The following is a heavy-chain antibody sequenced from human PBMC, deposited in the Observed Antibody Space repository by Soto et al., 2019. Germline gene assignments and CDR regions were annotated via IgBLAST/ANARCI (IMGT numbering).Heavy chain of an antibody. CDR2: ISYAGTNK. CDR1: GFTFSSFA. V-gene: IGHV3-30-3*01. J-gene: IGHJ6*02. CDR3: ARVALNYGTSAYSDPPFYYGMDV. Sequence: GGSLRLSCAASGFTFSSFALDWVRQPPGKGLEWVAVISYAGTNKYYADSVKGRFTISRDNSKNTLYLQMNSLRAEDTAIYYCARVALNYGTSAYSDPPFYYGMDVWGQGTTVTVSS. D-gene: IGHD3-22*01.